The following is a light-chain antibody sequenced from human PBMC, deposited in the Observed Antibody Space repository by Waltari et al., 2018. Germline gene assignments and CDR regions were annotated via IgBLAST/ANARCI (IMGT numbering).Light chain of an antibody. Sequence: QSVLAQPPSASATPGQRVSISCSGSSSHIGTNNVKWYQQFPGTAPKLHIHSNDDRPSGVPDRVTGSKSGTSASLAISGLQSEDEADYYCAAWDDNVNGVVFGGGTKLTVL. V-gene: IGLV1-44*01. CDR3: AAWDDNVNGVV. CDR2: SND. J-gene: IGLJ3*02. CDR1: SSHIGTNN.